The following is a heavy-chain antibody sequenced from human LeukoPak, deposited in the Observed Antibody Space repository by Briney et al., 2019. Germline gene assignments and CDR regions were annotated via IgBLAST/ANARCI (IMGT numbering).Heavy chain of an antibody. CDR1: GFTFSGSA. CDR2: ISYSGANS. J-gene: IGHJ2*01. V-gene: IGHV3-23*01. D-gene: IGHD4-17*01. Sequence: PGGSLRLSCAASGFTFSGSAMSWVRQAPGEGLEWVSLISYSGANSYYTDSVGGRFTISRDNSKETLFLQMNSLRAEDTAIYYCAKSGDYGYWYFDLWGRGTLVTVSS. CDR3: AKSGDYGYWYFDL.